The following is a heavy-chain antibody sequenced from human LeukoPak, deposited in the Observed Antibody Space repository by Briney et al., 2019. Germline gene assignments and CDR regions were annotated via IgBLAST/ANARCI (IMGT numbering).Heavy chain of an antibody. V-gene: IGHV1-2*02. CDR3: ARDAIAARPSGGDY. D-gene: IGHD6-6*01. J-gene: IGHJ4*02. Sequence: ASVKVSCKASGYTFTGYYMHWVRQAPGQGLEWMGWINPNSGDTKYAQKFQGRVTMTRDTSISTAYMELSRLRSDDTAVYYCARDAIAARPSGGDYWGQGTLVTVSS. CDR1: GYTFTGYY. CDR2: INPNSGDT.